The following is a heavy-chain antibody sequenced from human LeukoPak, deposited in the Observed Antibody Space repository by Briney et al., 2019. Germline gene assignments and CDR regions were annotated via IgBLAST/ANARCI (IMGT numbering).Heavy chain of an antibody. J-gene: IGHJ4*02. CDR2: IYHSGST. D-gene: IGHD1-1*01. CDR3: ATHNIAMTGTGFDY. CDR1: GGSISSSSYY. Sequence: SETLSLTCSVSGGSISSSSYYWGWIRHPPGKGLEWIGSIYHSGSTYYNPSLKSRVTVSVDTSRNQFSLKLNSATAADTAVYYCATHNIAMTGTGFDYWGQGTLVSVSS. V-gene: IGHV4-39*01.